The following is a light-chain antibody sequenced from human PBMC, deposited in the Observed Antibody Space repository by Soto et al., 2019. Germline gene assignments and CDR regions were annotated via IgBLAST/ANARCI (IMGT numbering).Light chain of an antibody. J-gene: IGKJ4*01. Sequence: EIVLTQSPDTLSLSPGERATLSCRASQSVSSSFLAWYHQKPGQAPRLLIYRASSRATGIPDRFTCSGSGTDFTLTISRLEPEDFAVYYCQQYESSPLTFGGGTKVEIK. V-gene: IGKV3-20*01. CDR1: QSVSSSF. CDR2: RAS. CDR3: QQYESSPLT.